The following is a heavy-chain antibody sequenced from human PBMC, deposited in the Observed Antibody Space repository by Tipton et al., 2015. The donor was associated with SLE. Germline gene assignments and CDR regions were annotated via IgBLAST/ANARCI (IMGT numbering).Heavy chain of an antibody. CDR2: MRHSGIT. CDR3: ARSSYGSKVYGGNYNTYYYMDA. V-gene: IGHV4-4*07. CDR1: GASISTYY. Sequence: TLSLTCSVSGASISTYYWGWIRQAPGRGLEWVGCMRHSGITNYNPSLKSRVTMSVDTSKNQLSLNLSSVTAADTAVYYCARSSYGSKVYGGNYNTYYYMDARGKGTTVTVSS. J-gene: IGHJ6*03. D-gene: IGHD4-23*01.